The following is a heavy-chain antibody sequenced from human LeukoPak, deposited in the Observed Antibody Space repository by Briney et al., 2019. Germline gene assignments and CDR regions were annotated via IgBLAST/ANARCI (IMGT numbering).Heavy chain of an antibody. J-gene: IGHJ4*02. Sequence: PGGSLRLSCAASEFTFSSYWMHWVRQAPGKGLVWVSRIKDDDSDTNYADSVKGRSTISRDNAKNTLYLQMNSLRAEDTAVYYCTTIRPDYWGQGTLVTVSS. CDR2: IKDDDSDT. V-gene: IGHV3-74*01. CDR1: EFTFSSYW. CDR3: TTIRPDY. D-gene: IGHD5-12*01.